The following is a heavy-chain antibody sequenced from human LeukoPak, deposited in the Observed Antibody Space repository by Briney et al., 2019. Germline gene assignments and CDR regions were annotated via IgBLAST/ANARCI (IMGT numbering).Heavy chain of an antibody. CDR3: ASPGGWFDY. CDR2: IIPILGIA. D-gene: IGHD6-19*01. CDR1: GGTFSSYA. V-gene: IGHV1-69*04. Sequence: SVKGSCKASGGTFSSYAISWVRQAPGQGLEWMGRIIPILGIANYAQKFQGRVTITADKSTSTAYMELSSLRSEDTAVYYCASPGGWFDYWGQGTLVTVSS. J-gene: IGHJ4*02.